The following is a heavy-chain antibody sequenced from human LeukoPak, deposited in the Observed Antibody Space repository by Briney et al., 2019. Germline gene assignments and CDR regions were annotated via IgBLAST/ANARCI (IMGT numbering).Heavy chain of an antibody. V-gene: IGHV5-51*01. CDR3: ARRGDSDFRID. CDR2: IYPDDSDT. Sequence: GESLKISCKGPRHSFHSQWIGWVRQMPGKGLEWMGIIYPDDSDTRYSASFQGQVTISADKSISTTYLQWNSLEASDSAIYYCARRGDSDFRIDWGQGTLVTVSS. J-gene: IGHJ4*02. D-gene: IGHD2-21*02. CDR1: RHSFHSQW.